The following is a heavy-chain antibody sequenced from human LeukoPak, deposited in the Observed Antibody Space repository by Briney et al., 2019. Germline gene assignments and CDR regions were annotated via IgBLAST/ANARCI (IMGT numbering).Heavy chain of an antibody. CDR3: AALLGDGSIDY. V-gene: IGHV4-31*03. CDR2: IYYSGST. D-gene: IGHD2-21*02. J-gene: IGHJ4*02. CDR1: GGSISSGGYY. Sequence: SQTLSLTCTVSGGSISSGGYYWSWIRQHPGKGLEWIGYIYYSGSTYYNPSLKSRVTISVDTSKNQFSLKLSSVTAADTAVYYCAALLGDGSIDYWGQGTLVTVSS.